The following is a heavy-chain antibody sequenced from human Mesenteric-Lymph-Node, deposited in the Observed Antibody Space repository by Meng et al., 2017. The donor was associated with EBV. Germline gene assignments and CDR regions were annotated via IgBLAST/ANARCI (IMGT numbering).Heavy chain of an antibody. J-gene: IGHJ4*02. V-gene: IGHV4-4*03. D-gene: IGHD4-17*01. CDR2: IFQSGST. CDR3: ARAPHGYGDIPLQFDY. CDR1: GGSIGRSTG. Sequence: QGPPQESGPGLRKPRGTLAPTCACAGGSIGRSTGWRWVRQPPGKGLEWIGEIFQSGSTNYNPSLKSRDTISLDKSTNQFSLNLTSVTAADTAVYYCARAPHGYGDIPLQFDYWGQGSLVTVSS.